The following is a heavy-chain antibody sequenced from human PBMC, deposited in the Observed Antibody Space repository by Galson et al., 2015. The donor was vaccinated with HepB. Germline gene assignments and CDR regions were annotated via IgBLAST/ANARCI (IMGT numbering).Heavy chain of an antibody. CDR3: TTDVDSGSYFGYYFDY. CDR2: IKSKTDGGTT. CDR1: GFTFSNAW. J-gene: IGHJ4*02. Sequence: SLRLSCAASGFTFSNAWMNWVRQAPGKGLEWVGRIKSKTDGGTTDYAAPVKGRSTISRDDSKNTLYLQMNSLKTEDTAVYYCTTDVDSGSYFGYYFDYWGQGTLVTVSS. V-gene: IGHV3-15*07. D-gene: IGHD1-26*01.